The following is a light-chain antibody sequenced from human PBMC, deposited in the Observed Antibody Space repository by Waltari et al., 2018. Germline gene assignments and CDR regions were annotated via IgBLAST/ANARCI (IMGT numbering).Light chain of an antibody. CDR1: ASLVYSDGNAY. V-gene: IGKV2-30*01. J-gene: IGKJ1*01. CDR3: MQETHRPRT. Sequence: DVVMTQSPLSLPVTLGQPASISCRSTASLVYSDGNAYFSWFHQRPGQSPRRLTYKVSNRDSGVPDRFSGSGSGTDFTLKISRVEAEDVGFYYCMQETHRPRTFGPGSKVEIK. CDR2: KVS.